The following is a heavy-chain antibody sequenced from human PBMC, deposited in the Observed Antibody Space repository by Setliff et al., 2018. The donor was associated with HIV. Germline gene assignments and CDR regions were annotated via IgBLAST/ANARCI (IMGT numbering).Heavy chain of an antibody. D-gene: IGHD2-2*01. CDR1: GGSISSSDYY. CDR3: ARGSSFADI. V-gene: IGHV4-39*01. J-gene: IGHJ3*02. Sequence: SETLSLTCTVSGGSISSSDYYWGWIRQPPGKGLEWIGSIYYTGRSFHNPSLKSRITISVDTSKNQFSLKLSSVTAADTAVYYCARGSSFADIWGQGTMVTVSS. CDR2: IYYTGRS.